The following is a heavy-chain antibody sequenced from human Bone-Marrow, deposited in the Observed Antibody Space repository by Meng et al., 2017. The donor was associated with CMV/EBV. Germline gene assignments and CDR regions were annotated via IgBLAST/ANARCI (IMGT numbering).Heavy chain of an antibody. D-gene: IGHD3-3*01. Sequence: SVKVSCKASGGTFSSYAISWVRQAPGQGLEWMGGIIPIFGTANYAQKFQGRVTITTDESTSTAYMELSSLRSEDTAVYYCARDRYDFWSGYYTPSYNWFDPWGQGTLVIVSS. J-gene: IGHJ5*02. CDR3: ARDRYDFWSGYYTPSYNWFDP. CDR1: GGTFSSYA. CDR2: IIPIFGTA. V-gene: IGHV1-69*05.